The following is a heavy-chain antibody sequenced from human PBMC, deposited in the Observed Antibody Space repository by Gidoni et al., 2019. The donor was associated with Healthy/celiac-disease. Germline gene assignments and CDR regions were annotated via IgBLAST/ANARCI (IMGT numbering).Heavy chain of an antibody. V-gene: IGHV3-21*01. Sequence: EVQLVESGGGLVKPGGYLRRPCEAAGFTFSSYNMSWVRQAPGKGLEWVSSISSSSSYIYYADSVKGRFLISRDNAKNSLYLQMNSLRAEDTAVYYCASGWSGNKFDYWGQGTLVTVSS. CDR1: GFTFSSYN. CDR2: ISSSSSYI. CDR3: ASGWSGNKFDY. D-gene: IGHD3-3*01. J-gene: IGHJ4*02.